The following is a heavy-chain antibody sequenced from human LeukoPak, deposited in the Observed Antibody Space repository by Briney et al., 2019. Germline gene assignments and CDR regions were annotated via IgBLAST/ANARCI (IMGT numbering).Heavy chain of an antibody. V-gene: IGHV5-51*01. D-gene: IGHD3-22*01. Sequence: GESLKISCKGSRYSFTTYWIAWVRQKPGKGLEWMGIIYPGDSDTKYSPSFQGQVAISTDKSISTAYLQWSSLKASDTAMYYCARRASGYYFDYWGQGTLVTVSS. J-gene: IGHJ4*02. CDR3: ARRASGYYFDY. CDR2: IYPGDSDT. CDR1: RYSFTTYW.